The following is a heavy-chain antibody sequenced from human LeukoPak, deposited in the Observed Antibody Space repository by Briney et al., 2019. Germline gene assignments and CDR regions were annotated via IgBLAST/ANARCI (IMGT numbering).Heavy chain of an antibody. CDR1: GYTFTGYY. V-gene: IGHV1-2*02. J-gene: IGHJ5*02. CDR3: ARSCSSTSCYVSS. Sequence: ASVKVSCKASGYTFTGYYMRWVRQAPGQGLEWMGWINPNSGGTNYAQKFQGRVTMTRDTSISTAYMELSRLRSDDTTVYYCARSCSSTSCYVSSWGQGTLVTVSS. CDR2: INPNSGGT. D-gene: IGHD2-2*01.